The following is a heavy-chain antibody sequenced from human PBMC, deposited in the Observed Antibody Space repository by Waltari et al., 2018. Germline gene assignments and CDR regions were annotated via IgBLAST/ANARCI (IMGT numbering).Heavy chain of an antibody. CDR1: GGSFSGYY. D-gene: IGHD3-22*01. Sequence: QVQLQQWGAGLLKPSETLSLTCAVYGGSFSGYYWSWIRQPPGKGLEWIGEINHSGSTNYNPSLKCRVTISVDTSKNQFSLKLSSVTAADTAVYYCARAPYDSRGDDAFDIWGQGTMVTVSS. CDR2: INHSGST. J-gene: IGHJ3*02. CDR3: ARAPYDSRGDDAFDI. V-gene: IGHV4-34*01.